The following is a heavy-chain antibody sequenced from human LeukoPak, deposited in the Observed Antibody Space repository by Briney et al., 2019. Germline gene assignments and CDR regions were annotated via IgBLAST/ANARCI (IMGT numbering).Heavy chain of an antibody. V-gene: IGHV3-74*01. D-gene: IGHD3-16*01. Sequence: GGSLRLSCAASGFTFSSYWMHWVRQAPGKGLVWVSRINSDGSSTSYADSVKGRFTISRDNAKNALYLQMNNLRAEDTAVYYCARAGYDYVWAFDAFDIWGQGTMVTVSS. CDR3: ARAGYDYVWAFDAFDI. CDR1: GFTFSSYW. J-gene: IGHJ3*02. CDR2: INSDGSST.